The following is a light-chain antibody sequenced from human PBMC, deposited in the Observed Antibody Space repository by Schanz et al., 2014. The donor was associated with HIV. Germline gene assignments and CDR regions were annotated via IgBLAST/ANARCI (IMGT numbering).Light chain of an antibody. CDR2: EVS. CDR3: SSYTRTSTPV. V-gene: IGLV2-8*01. J-gene: IGLJ2*01. Sequence: QSVLTQPPSASGSPGQSVTISCTGTSSDVGGYNYVSWYQQHPGKAPKLMIYEVSKRPSGVPDRFSGSKSGNTASLTISGLQAEDEADYYCSSYTRTSTPVFGGGTKLTVL. CDR1: SSDVGGYNY.